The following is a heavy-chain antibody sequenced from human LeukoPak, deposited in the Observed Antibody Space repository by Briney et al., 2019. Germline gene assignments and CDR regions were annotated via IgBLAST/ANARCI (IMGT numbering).Heavy chain of an antibody. J-gene: IGHJ3*02. CDR2: IYSGGST. V-gene: IGHV3-53*01. CDR3: ARDDSSDAFDI. D-gene: IGHD3-22*01. CDR1: GFTFSSNY. Sequence: GGSLRLSCAASGFTFSSNYMSWVRQAPGKGLEWVSVIYSGGSTYYADSVTGRFTISRDNSKNTLYLQMNSLRAEDTAVYYCARDDSSDAFDIWGQGTMVTVSS.